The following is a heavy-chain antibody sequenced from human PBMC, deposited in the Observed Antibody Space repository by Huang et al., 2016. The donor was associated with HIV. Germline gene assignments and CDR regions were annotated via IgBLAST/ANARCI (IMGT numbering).Heavy chain of an antibody. CDR3: AKDPSSPYGDSYFEQ. CDR1: GFTFIDFY. Sequence: EVQLLESGGGLVQPGGSLRLSCAASGFTFIDFYMSWVRQAPGKGLEWVSAIRGSGHSTYYADSVKGRFTISRDNSKNTLYLQMNKLRVEDTAVYFCAKDPSSPYGDSYFEQWGQGTLVTVSP. V-gene: IGHV3-23*01. CDR2: IRGSGHST. D-gene: IGHD4-17*01. J-gene: IGHJ4*02.